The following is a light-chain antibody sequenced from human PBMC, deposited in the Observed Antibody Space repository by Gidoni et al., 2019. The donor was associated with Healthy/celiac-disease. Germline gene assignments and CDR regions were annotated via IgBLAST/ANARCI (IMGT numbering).Light chain of an antibody. CDR1: QSLLHSNGYNY. J-gene: IGKJ1*01. CDR2: LGS. V-gene: IGKV2-28*01. Sequence: DIVMTQSPLSLPVTPGEPASISCRSSQSLLHSNGYNYLDWYLQKPGQSPQLLIYLGSNRASGVPDRFSGSGSGTDFTLKISRVEAEDVGVYYCMQALQTHTWTFXQXTKVEIK. CDR3: MQALQTHTWT.